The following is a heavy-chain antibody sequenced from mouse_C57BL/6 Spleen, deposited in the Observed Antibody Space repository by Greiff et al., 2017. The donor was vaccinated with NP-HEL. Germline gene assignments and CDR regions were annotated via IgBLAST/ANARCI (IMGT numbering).Heavy chain of an antibody. V-gene: IGHV10-3*01. Sequence: EVMLVESGGGLVQPKGSLKLSCAASGFTFNTYAMHWVRQAPGKGLEWVARIRSKSSNYATYYADSVKDRFTISRDDSPSMLYLQMNNLKTEDTAMYYCVRERVITTVVATHDYYAMDYWGQGTSVTVSS. CDR2: IRSKSSNYAT. D-gene: IGHD1-1*01. J-gene: IGHJ4*01. CDR3: VRERVITTVVATHDYYAMDY. CDR1: GFTFNTYA.